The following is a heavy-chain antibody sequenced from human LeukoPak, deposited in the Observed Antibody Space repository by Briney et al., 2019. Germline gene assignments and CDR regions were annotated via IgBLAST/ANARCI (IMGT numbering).Heavy chain of an antibody. Sequence: GASVKVSCKASGYTFTSYYMHWVRQAPGQGLEWMGIINPSGGSTSYAQKFQGRVTMTRGTSTSTVYMELSSLRSEDTAVYYCARAEVSYYDFWSGYLKYYYGMDVWGQGTTVTVSS. CDR2: INPSGGST. J-gene: IGHJ6*02. D-gene: IGHD3-3*01. CDR1: GYTFTSYY. V-gene: IGHV1-46*01. CDR3: ARAEVSYYDFWSGYLKYYYGMDV.